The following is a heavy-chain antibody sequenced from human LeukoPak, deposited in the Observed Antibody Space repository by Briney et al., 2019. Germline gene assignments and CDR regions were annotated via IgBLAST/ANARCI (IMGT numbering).Heavy chain of an antibody. CDR3: ARDRTRPEDSDYYGLDV. CDR1: GFTFSNYA. CDR2: ISYDGSNR. V-gene: IGHV3-30*10. D-gene: IGHD1-14*01. Sequence: GGSLRLSCAASGFTFSNYAIHWVRQAPGNGLEWVTVISYDGSNRYYIDSVKGRFTISRDNSKNTLYLQMNSLRAEDTAVYYCARDRTRPEDSDYYGLDVWGQGTMVTVSS. J-gene: IGHJ6*02.